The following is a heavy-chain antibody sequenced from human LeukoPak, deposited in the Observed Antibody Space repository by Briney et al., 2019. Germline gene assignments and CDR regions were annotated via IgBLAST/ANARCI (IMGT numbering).Heavy chain of an antibody. CDR3: ARAQTGTTYSLNWFDP. CDR2: IIPIFGTA. Sequence: GASVKVSCKASGYSFTSYAISWVRQAPGQGLEWMGGIIPIFGTANYAQKFQGRVTITTDESTSTAYMELSSLRSEDTAVYYCARAQTGTTYSLNWFDPWGQGTLVTVSS. V-gene: IGHV1-69*05. D-gene: IGHD1-1*01. J-gene: IGHJ5*02. CDR1: GYSFTSYA.